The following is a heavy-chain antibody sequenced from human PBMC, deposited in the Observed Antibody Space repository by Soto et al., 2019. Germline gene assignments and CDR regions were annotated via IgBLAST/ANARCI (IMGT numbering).Heavy chain of an antibody. CDR2: ISGSGGST. D-gene: IGHD3-16*01. CDR3: AKDREYYFDY. CDR1: EFTFSSYA. Sequence: GGSLRLSCAASEFTFSSYAMSWVRQAPGKGLEWVSGISGSGGSTYYADSVKGRFTISRDNSKNTLYLQMNSLRAEDTAVYYCAKDREYYFDYWGEGTMLTVYS. V-gene: IGHV3-23*01. J-gene: IGHJ4*02.